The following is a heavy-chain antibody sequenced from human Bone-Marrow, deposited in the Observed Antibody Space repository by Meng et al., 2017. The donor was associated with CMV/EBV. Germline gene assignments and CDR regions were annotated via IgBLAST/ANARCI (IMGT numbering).Heavy chain of an antibody. J-gene: IGHJ4*02. D-gene: IGHD6-6*01. V-gene: IGHV4-34*01. CDR1: GGSFSGYY. CDR3: ARYSSSSGRLAD. Sequence: SETLSLTCAVYGGSFSGYYWSWIRQPPGKGLEWIGEINHSGSTNYNPSLKSRVTISVDTSKNQFSLKLSSVTAADTAVYYCARYSSSSGRLADWGQGNLVTFSS. CDR2: INHSGST.